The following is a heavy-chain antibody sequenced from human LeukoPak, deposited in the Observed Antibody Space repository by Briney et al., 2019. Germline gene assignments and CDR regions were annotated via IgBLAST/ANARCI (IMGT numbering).Heavy chain of an antibody. Sequence: SGTLSLTCAVSGGSISSSNWWSWVRQPPGKGLEWIGYIYYSGSTNYNPSLKSRVTTSVDTSKNQFSLKLSSVTAADTAVYYCARAGPPQYADYWGQGTLVTVSS. CDR3: ARAGPPQYADY. D-gene: IGHD2-8*01. CDR2: IYYSGST. J-gene: IGHJ4*02. V-gene: IGHV4-4*02. CDR1: GGSISSSNW.